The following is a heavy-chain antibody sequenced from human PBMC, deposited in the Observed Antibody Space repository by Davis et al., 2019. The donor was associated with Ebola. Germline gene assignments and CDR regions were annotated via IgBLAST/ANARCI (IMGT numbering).Heavy chain of an antibody. J-gene: IGHJ6*02. CDR3: AREDIVVVVAVPHYYYGMDV. CDR1: GYTFTSYG. Sequence: AASVKVSCKASGYTFTSYGISWVRQAPGQGLEWMGWISVYNGNTNYAQKLQGRVTMTTDTSTSTAYMELRSLRSDDTAVYYCAREDIVVVVAVPHYYYGMDVWGQGTTVTASS. D-gene: IGHD2-15*01. V-gene: IGHV1-18*01. CDR2: ISVYNGNT.